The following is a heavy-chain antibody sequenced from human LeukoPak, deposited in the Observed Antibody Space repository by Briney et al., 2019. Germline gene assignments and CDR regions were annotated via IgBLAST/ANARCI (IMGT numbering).Heavy chain of an antibody. CDR1: GFTFSGYP. CDR2: TSYDGSNK. J-gene: IGHJ4*02. CDR3: ARERLWSFDY. V-gene: IGHV3-30*04. Sequence: GGSLRLSCAAPGFTFSGYPMHWVRQAPGKGLDWVAVTSYDGSNKYYADSVKGRFTISGDNSKNTLYLQMNSLRPEDAAVYYCARERLWSFDYWGQGTLVTVSS. D-gene: IGHD3-10*01.